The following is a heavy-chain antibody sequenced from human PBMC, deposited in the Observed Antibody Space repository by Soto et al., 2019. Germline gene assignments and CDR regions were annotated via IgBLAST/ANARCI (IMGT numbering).Heavy chain of an antibody. CDR1: GFTFSSYG. Sequence: QVQLVESGGGVVQPGRSLRLSCAASGFTFSSYGMHWVRQAPGKGLELVAVIWYDGSNKYYADSVKGRFTISRDNSKNTLYLQMNSLRAEDTAVYYCARDRGSGWWEPFDYWGQGTLVTVSS. V-gene: IGHV3-33*01. CDR3: ARDRGSGWWEPFDY. J-gene: IGHJ4*02. CDR2: IWYDGSNK. D-gene: IGHD6-19*01.